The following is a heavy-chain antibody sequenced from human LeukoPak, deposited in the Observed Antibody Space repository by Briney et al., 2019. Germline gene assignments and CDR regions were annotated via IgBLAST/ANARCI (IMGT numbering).Heavy chain of an antibody. D-gene: IGHD3-10*01. CDR2: IYTSGST. J-gene: IGHJ6*03. V-gene: IGHV4-61*02. CDR3: ARVNYYGSGSSHYYYYYMDV. Sequence: SETVSLTCTVSGDSISSSSYYWGWIRQPPGKGLGWIGRIYTSGSTNYNPSLKSRVTISVDTSKNQFSLKLSSVTAADTAVYYCARVNYYGSGSSHYYYYYMDVWGKGTTVTISS. CDR1: GDSISSSSYY.